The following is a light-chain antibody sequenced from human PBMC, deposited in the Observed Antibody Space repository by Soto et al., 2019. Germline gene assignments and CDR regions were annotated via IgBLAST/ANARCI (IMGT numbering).Light chain of an antibody. CDR3: SSYTGTNVI. CDR2: DVN. V-gene: IGLV2-8*01. CDR1: LSDVGGQNL. Sequence: QSALTQPPSASGSPGQSVTISCTGTLSDVGGQNLVSWYRQDPGKAPKLLIYDVNQRPSGVPDRFSGSKSGSTASLTVSGLQAEDEANYYCSSYTGTNVIFGGGTKLTVL. J-gene: IGLJ2*01.